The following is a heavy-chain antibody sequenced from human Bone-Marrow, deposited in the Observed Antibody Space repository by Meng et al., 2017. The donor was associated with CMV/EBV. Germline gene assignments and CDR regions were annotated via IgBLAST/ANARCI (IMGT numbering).Heavy chain of an antibody. J-gene: IGHJ6*02. CDR2: ISSSGSTI. CDR3: ARVEISRQAYGLDV. D-gene: IGHD1-1*01. CDR1: GFTFSSYA. V-gene: IGHV3-48*04. Sequence: GESLKISCAASGFTFSSYAMHWVRQAPGKGLEWVSYISSSGSTIYYADSVKGRFTISRDNAKNSLYLQMNSLRAEDTAVYYCARVEISRQAYGLDVWGQGTTVTVSS.